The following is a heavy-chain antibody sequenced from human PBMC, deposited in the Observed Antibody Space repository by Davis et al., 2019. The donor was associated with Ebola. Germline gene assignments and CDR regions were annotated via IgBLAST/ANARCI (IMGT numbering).Heavy chain of an antibody. CDR3: ARMGYYTSSSAYSLVVSTLDS. D-gene: IGHD3-22*01. V-gene: IGHV4-59*02. J-gene: IGHJ4*02. Sequence: MPSETLSLTCSVSGSSVSNQYWSWIRQPPGKGLEWIGYIYYSGNTNYNPSLKSRVTMSVDTSKNQFSLKLSSVTAADTAVYYCARMGYYTSSSAYSLVVSTLDSWGQGTLVTVSS. CDR1: GSSVSNQY. CDR2: IYYSGNT.